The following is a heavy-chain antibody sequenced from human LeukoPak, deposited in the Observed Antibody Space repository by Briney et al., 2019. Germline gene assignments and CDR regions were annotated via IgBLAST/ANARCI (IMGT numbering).Heavy chain of an antibody. D-gene: IGHD4-11*01. J-gene: IGHJ6*03. CDR3: ARDLGTVTTDYYYYYMEI. CDR1: GYNFMTYG. Sequence: ASVRVSCKASGYNFMTYGISWVRQAPGQGLEWMGWISAYNGAKNFAQKFQGRVTMTTDTSTTTAYMELRSVRSDDTAVYYCARDLGTVTTDYYYYYMEIWGKGTTVTVSS. V-gene: IGHV1-18*01. CDR2: ISAYNGAK.